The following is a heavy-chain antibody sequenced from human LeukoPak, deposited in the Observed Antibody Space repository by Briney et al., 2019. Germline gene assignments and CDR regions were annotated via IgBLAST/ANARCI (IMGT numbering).Heavy chain of an antibody. CDR2: INHSGST. Sequence: SETLSLTCAVYGGSFSGYYWSWIRQPPGKGLEWIGEINHSGSTNYNPSLKSRVTISVDTSKNQFSLKLSSVTAADTAVYYCARHVWLRSENWFDPWGQGTLVTVSS. CDR3: ARHVWLRSENWFDP. V-gene: IGHV4-34*01. D-gene: IGHD5-12*01. J-gene: IGHJ5*02. CDR1: GGSFSGYY.